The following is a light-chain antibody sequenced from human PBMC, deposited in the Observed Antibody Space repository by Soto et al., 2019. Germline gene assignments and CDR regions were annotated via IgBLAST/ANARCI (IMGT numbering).Light chain of an antibody. CDR2: DVT. J-gene: IGLJ1*01. CDR3: SSFTSSSAFV. CDR1: SSDVGDFDH. Sequence: QSVLTQPASVSGSPGQAITISCTGTSSDVGDFDHVSWYQQHPGKAPKLMIYDVTNRPSGVSNRFSGSKSGNTASLTISGLQAEDEADYYCSSFTSSSAFVFGTGTKLTVL. V-gene: IGLV2-14*03.